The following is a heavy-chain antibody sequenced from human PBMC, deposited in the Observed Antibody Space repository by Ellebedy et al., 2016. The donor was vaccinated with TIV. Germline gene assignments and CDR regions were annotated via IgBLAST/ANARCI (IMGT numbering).Heavy chain of an antibody. CDR1: GFTFSIYA. J-gene: IGHJ6*02. V-gene: IGHV3-23*01. D-gene: IGHD6-13*01. Sequence: GESLKISCAASGFTFSIYAMSWVRQAPGKGLEWVSGISGSGGNTFYADSVKGRFTISRDNSKNTVYLQMNSLRAEDTAVYYCAKRAAAAGDYHYYGMDVWGQGTTVTVSS. CDR2: ISGSGGNT. CDR3: AKRAAAAGDYHYYGMDV.